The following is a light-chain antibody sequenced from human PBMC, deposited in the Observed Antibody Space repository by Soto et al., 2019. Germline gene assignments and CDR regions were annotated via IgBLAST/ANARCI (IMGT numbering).Light chain of an antibody. CDR3: QHYGSSPPMYT. J-gene: IGKJ2*01. Sequence: ELVLTQSPGTLSLSPGERATLSCRASQSVSSSSSYLAWYQQKPGQAPRLLIYGASSRATGIPDKFSGTGSGTDFTLTISRLEPEDSALYYCQHYGSSPPMYTFGQGTKLEIK. CDR2: GAS. CDR1: QSVSSSSSY. V-gene: IGKV3-20*01.